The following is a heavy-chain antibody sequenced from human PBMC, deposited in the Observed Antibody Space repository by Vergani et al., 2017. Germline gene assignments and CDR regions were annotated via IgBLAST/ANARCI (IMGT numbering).Heavy chain of an antibody. CDR2: TYYRSKWYN. D-gene: IGHD6-19*01. CDR1: GDSVSSNSAA. J-gene: IGHJ5*02. CDR3: ARDPLGAVAAPGNWFDP. Sequence: QVQLQQSGPGLVKPSPTLSLTCAISGDSVSSNSAAWNWIRQSPSRGLEWLGRTYYRSKWYNDYAVSVKSRITINPDTSKNQFSLQLNSVTPEDTAVYYCARDPLGAVAAPGNWFDPWGQGTLVTVSS. V-gene: IGHV6-1*01.